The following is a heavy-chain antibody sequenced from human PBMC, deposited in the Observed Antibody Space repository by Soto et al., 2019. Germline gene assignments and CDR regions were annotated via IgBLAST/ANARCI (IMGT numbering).Heavy chain of an antibody. V-gene: IGHV3-74*01. D-gene: IGHD4-17*01. J-gene: IGHJ6*02. CDR3: ARGLRNYYGVDV. Sequence: EVQLVESGGGLVQPGGSLRLSCVASGFTFSDYWIHWVRQAPGKGLVWVSRIKFDGSFTSHADSVNGRFTISRDNARNTVHLQMDSLRAEDTGVYYCARGLRNYYGVDVWGQGTTVTVSS. CDR1: GFTFSDYW. CDR2: IKFDGSFT.